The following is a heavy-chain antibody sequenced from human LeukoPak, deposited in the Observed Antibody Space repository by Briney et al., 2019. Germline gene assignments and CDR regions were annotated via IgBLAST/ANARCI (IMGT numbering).Heavy chain of an antibody. Sequence: PGGSLRLSWAASGFTFSSYAMHWVRQAPGKGLEWVAVISYDGSNKYYADSVKGRFTISRDNSKNTLYLQMNSLRAEDTAVYYCARAMVAAASWGQGTLVTVSS. D-gene: IGHD6-13*01. J-gene: IGHJ4*02. CDR2: ISYDGSNK. V-gene: IGHV3-30-3*01. CDR3: ARAMVAAAS. CDR1: GFTFSSYA.